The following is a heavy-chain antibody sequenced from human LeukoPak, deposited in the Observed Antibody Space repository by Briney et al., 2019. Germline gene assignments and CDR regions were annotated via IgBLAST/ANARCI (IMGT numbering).Heavy chain of an antibody. Sequence: PSETLSLTCAVYGGSFSGYYWSWIRQPPGKGLEWIGEINHSGSTNYNPSLKSRVTISVDTSKNQFSLKLSSVTAADTAVYYCARISHDFWSGYLYGMDVWGQGTTVTASS. V-gene: IGHV4-34*01. CDR3: ARISHDFWSGYLYGMDV. CDR1: GGSFSGYY. D-gene: IGHD3-3*01. J-gene: IGHJ6*02. CDR2: INHSGST.